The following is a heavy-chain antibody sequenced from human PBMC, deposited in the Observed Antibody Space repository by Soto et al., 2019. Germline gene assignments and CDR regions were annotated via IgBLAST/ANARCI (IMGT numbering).Heavy chain of an antibody. Sequence: PGGSLGLSCAASGFPFSRYWMHWVRQGPGKGLEWVSRIYTDGTNTKYADSVKGRFTISRDNAKNTLYLQMDSLRAEDTAVYFCARDRYYYDSSGYYDPFQHWGQGTLVTVSS. CDR1: GFPFSRYW. CDR2: IYTDGTNT. D-gene: IGHD3-22*01. J-gene: IGHJ1*01. CDR3: ARDRYYYDSSGYYDPFQH. V-gene: IGHV3-74*01.